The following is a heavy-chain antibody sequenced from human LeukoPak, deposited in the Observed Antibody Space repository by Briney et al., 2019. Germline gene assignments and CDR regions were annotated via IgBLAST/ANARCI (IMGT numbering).Heavy chain of an antibody. Sequence: SETLSLTCAVYGGPFSHYYWTWICQPPGKGLEWIGEINESGSTNYDPSLKSRVTISVDTSKTHFSLNLTSVTAADTAVYYCASRIGRYLYYFGMDVWGQRTTVTVSS. CDR3: ASRIGRYLYYFGMDV. CDR1: GGPFSHYY. CDR2: INESGST. D-gene: IGHD1-26*01. J-gene: IGHJ6*02. V-gene: IGHV4-34*01.